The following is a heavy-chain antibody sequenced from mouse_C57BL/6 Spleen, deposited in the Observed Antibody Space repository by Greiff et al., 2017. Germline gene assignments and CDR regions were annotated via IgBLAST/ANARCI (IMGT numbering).Heavy chain of an antibody. J-gene: IGHJ3*01. V-gene: IGHV1-85*01. D-gene: IGHD2-4*01. CDR2: IYPRDGST. CDR3: ARFDYDKAWVAY. CDR1: GYTFTSYD. Sequence: QVQLKESGPELVKPGASVKLSCQASGYTFTSYDLNWVKQRPGQGLEWIGWIYPRDGSTKYNEKFKGQATLTVDTSSSTAYMERHRLTSEASAVFFWARFDYDKAWVAYWGKGTPVTVSA.